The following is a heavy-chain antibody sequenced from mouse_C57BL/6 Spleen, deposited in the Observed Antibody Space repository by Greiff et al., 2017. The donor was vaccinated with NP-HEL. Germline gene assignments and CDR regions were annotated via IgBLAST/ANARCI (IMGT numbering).Heavy chain of an antibody. D-gene: IGHD1-1*01. CDR2: IYPGSGST. J-gene: IGHJ2*01. CDR3: GRGITTVKEDAFEC. Sequence: QVQLQQPGAELVKPGASVKLSCKASGYTFTSYWITWVKQRPGQGLEWIGDIYPGSGSTNYNEKFKSKATLTVATSSSTAYMQLSSLTSEDSAVYCCGRGITTVKEDAFECWGQGTTRPVSS. CDR1: GYTFTSYW. V-gene: IGHV1-55*01.